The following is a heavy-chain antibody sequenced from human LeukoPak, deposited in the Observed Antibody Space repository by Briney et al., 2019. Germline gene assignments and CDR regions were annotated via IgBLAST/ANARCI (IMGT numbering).Heavy chain of an antibody. Sequence: SQTLSLTCAISGDSVSTNSAAWNWIRQSPSRGLEWLGKTYYRSKWYNDYAVSVKSRIIINPDTSRNQFSLQLNSVTPEDTAVYYCAREGGEQWPIRIFDYWGQGTLVTVSS. CDR3: AREGGEQWPIRIFDY. CDR2: TYYRSKWYN. D-gene: IGHD6-19*01. CDR1: GDSVSTNSAA. J-gene: IGHJ4*02. V-gene: IGHV6-1*01.